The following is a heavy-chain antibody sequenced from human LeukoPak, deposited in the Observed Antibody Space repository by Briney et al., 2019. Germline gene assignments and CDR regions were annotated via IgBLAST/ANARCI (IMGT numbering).Heavy chain of an antibody. D-gene: IGHD3-22*01. CDR1: GGTFSSYA. V-gene: IGHV1-69*05. CDR3: AREDRYYYDSSGSYYYYXYXDV. J-gene: IGHJ6*03. CDR2: IIPIFGTA. Sequence: SVKVSCKASGGTFSSYAISWVRQPPGQGLEWMGGIIPIFGTANYAQKFQGRVTINTDESTSTAYMELSSLRSEDTAVYYCAREDRYYYDSSGSYYYYXYXDVXGKGXXVTV.